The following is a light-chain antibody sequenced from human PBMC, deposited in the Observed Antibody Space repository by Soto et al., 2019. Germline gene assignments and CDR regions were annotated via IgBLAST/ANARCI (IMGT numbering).Light chain of an antibody. CDR2: DAS. J-gene: IGKJ4*01. CDR3: QQYSSSPPLT. CDR1: QTVRNNY. Sequence: EFGLTQSPGTLSLSPGERATLSCRASQTVRNNYLTWYQQKPGQAPRLLIYDASSRATGIPDRFSGSGSGTDFTLTISRLEPEDFAVYYCQQYSSSPPLTFGGGTKVDIK. V-gene: IGKV3-20*01.